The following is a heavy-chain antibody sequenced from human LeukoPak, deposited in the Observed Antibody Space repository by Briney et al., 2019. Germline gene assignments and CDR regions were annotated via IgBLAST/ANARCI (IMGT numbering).Heavy chain of an antibody. Sequence: SVKVSCKASGGTFSSYAISWVRQAPGQGLEWMGGFIPIFGTANYAQKFQGRVTITADESTSTAYMELSSLRSEDTAVYYCAINTVRGVIITDYWGQGTLVTVSS. D-gene: IGHD3-10*01. CDR2: FIPIFGTA. J-gene: IGHJ4*02. CDR1: GGTFSSYA. CDR3: AINTVRGVIITDY. V-gene: IGHV1-69*13.